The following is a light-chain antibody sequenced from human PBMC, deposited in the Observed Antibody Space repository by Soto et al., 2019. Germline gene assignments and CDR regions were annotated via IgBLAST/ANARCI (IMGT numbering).Light chain of an antibody. V-gene: IGLV1-40*01. J-gene: IGLJ3*02. CDR3: PSSDSSLSGSV. Sequence: QSVLTQPPSVSGAPGQRVTISCTGSSSNIGAGYDVHGYQQRPGTAPKLLIYGKSNRPSGVPDRFSGSKSGPSASLAITGLQAEDEDDYYCPSSDSSLSGSVFGGGTKLTVL. CDR2: GKS. CDR1: SSNIGAGYD.